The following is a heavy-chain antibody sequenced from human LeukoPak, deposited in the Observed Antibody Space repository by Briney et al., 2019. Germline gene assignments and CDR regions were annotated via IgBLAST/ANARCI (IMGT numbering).Heavy chain of an antibody. CDR3: ARGHYVWGSYRYTEGYYFDY. CDR2: INPNSGGT. V-gene: IGHV1-2*06. CDR1: GYTFTSYE. D-gene: IGHD3-16*02. J-gene: IGHJ4*02. Sequence: GASVKVSCKASGYTFTSYEINWVRQATGQGLEWMGRINPNSGGTNYAQKFQGRVTMTRDTSISTAYMELSRLRSDDTAVYYCARGHYVWGSYRYTEGYYFDYWGQGTLVTVSS.